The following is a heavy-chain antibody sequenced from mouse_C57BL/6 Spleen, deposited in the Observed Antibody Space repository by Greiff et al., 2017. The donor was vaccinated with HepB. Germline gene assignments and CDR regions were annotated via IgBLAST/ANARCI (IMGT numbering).Heavy chain of an antibody. CDR1: GFNIKDDY. D-gene: IGHD3-2*02. CDR3: TTRQLRLQSWFAY. J-gene: IGHJ3*01. Sequence: EVQLQQSGAELVRPGASVKLSCTASGFNIKDDYMHWVKQRPEQGLEWIGWIDPENGDTEYASKFQDKATITADTSSNTAYLQLSSLTSEDTAVYYCTTRQLRLQSWFAYWGQGTLVTVSA. CDR2: IDPENGDT. V-gene: IGHV14-4*01.